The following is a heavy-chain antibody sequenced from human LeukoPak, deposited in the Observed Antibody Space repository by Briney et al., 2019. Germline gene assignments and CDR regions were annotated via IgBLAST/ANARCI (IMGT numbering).Heavy chain of an antibody. J-gene: IGHJ4*02. D-gene: IGHD3-10*01. CDR2: IYTSGST. CDR1: GGSISSGSYY. V-gene: IGHV4-61*02. CDR3: ARDPFDYYGSGSKQFPY. Sequence: PSETLSLTCTVSGGSISSGSYYWSWIRQPAGKGLEWIGRIYTSGSTNYNPSLKSRVTMSVDTSKNQFSLKLSSVTAADTAVYYCARDPFDYYGSGSKQFPYWGQGTLVTVSS.